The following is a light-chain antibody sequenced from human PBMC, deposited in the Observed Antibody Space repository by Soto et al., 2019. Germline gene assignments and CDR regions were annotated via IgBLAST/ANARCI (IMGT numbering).Light chain of an antibody. Sequence: AIQLTQSPSSLSASVRDRVTITCRASQDITSALAWWQKKPGSPPKLLIYEASNLETGVPSRLSGSRSGTDFTRTTSSLQHADFATYVCQQFNNYPLTCGGGTRVEI. CDR2: EAS. CDR3: QQFNNYPLT. V-gene: IGKV1D-13*01. CDR1: QDITSA. J-gene: IGKJ4*01.